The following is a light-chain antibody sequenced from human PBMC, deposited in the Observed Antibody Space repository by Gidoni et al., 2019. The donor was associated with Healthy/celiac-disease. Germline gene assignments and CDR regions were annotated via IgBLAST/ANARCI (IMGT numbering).Light chain of an antibody. J-gene: IGKJ2*01. CDR3: QQYNNWPLYT. CDR1: QSVRSN. CDR2: GAS. V-gene: IGKV3-15*01. Sequence: EIVMTQSPATLSVSPGARATLSCRASQSVRSNLAWYQQKPGQAPRLLIYGASTRATGIPARFSGSGSGTEFPLTISRLQSEDFAVYYCQQYNNWPLYTFGQGTKLEIK.